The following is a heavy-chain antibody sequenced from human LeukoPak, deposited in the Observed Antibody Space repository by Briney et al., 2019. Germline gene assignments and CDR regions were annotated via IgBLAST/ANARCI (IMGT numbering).Heavy chain of an antibody. V-gene: IGHV3-30*03. CDR1: GFTFSSYG. D-gene: IGHD3-3*01. J-gene: IGHJ4*02. CDR3: AGQLELRFLEWLFDY. Sequence: GRSLRLSCAASGFTFSSYGVHWVRQAPGKGLEWVAVISYDGSNKYYADSVKGRFTISRDNSKNTLYLQMNSLRAEDTAVYYCAGQLELRFLEWLFDYWGQGTLVTVSS. CDR2: ISYDGSNK.